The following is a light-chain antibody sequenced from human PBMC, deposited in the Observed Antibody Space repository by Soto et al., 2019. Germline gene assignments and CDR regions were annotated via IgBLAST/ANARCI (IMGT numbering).Light chain of an antibody. V-gene: IGLV1-44*01. Sequence: QSALTQPPSASGTPGQRVTISCSGSSSNFGSNTVNWYQQLPGTAPKVLIYSNNQRPSGVPDRFSGSKSETSASLAISGLQSEDEADYYCAAWDYNLNAYVFGIGTKVTVL. CDR3: AAWDYNLNAYV. CDR2: SNN. CDR1: SSNFGSNT. J-gene: IGLJ1*01.